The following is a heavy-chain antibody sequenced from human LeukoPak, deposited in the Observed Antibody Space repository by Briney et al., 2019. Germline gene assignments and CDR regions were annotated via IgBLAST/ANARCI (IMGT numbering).Heavy chain of an antibody. CDR3: ARRLEYYDILTGYYSNWFDP. D-gene: IGHD3-9*01. J-gene: IGHJ5*02. CDR1: GGSISSSSYY. Sequence: SETLSLTCTVSGGSISSSSYYWGWLPQPQGRGLERVGSIYYSGSNYYNPSIKSRVTISVTTSKNQFSLKLSLLTAADTAVYYCARRLEYYDILTGYYSNWFDPWGQGTLVTVSS. CDR2: IYYSGSN. V-gene: IGHV4-39*01.